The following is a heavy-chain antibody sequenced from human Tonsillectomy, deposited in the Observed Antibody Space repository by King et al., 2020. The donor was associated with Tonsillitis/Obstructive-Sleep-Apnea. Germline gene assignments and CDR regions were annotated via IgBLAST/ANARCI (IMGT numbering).Heavy chain of an antibody. D-gene: IGHD2-2*01. CDR1: GYTLTELS. Sequence: QLVQSGAEVKKPGASVKVSCKVSGYTLTELSMHWVRQAPGKGLEWMGGFDPEDGETIYAQKFQGRVTMTEDTSTDTAYMELSSLRSEDTAVYYCATRARIIVVVPAAAGYYDSSGYQSGDAFDIWGQGTMVTVSS. J-gene: IGHJ3*02. CDR3: ATRARIIVVVPAAAGYYDSSGYQSGDAFDI. CDR2: FDPEDGET. V-gene: IGHV1-24*01.